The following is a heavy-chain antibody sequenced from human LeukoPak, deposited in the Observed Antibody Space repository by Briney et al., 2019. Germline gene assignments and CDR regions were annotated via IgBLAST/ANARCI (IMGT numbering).Heavy chain of an antibody. D-gene: IGHD4-11*01. V-gene: IGHV1-69*05. CDR1: GGTFSSYA. J-gene: IGHJ6*03. Sequence: ASVKVSCKASGGTFSSYAISWVRQAPGQGLEWMGGIIPIFGTANYAQKFQGRVTITTDESTSTAYMELSSLRSEDTAVYYCARDAVDTVTLRYYYYYMDVWGKGTTVTVSS. CDR2: IIPIFGTA. CDR3: ARDAVDTVTLRYYYYYMDV.